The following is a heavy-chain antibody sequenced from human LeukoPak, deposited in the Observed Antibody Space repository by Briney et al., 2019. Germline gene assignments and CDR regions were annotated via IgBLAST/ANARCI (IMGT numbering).Heavy chain of an antibody. Sequence: GXSVKVSCKASGYTFTGHYMHWVRQAPGQGLEWMGWINPNSGDTNYAQKFQGRVTMTRDTSIITAYMELSRLTSDDTAVYYCARDLSHTPDYWGQGTLVTVSS. CDR1: GYTFTGHY. V-gene: IGHV1-2*02. CDR2: INPNSGDT. CDR3: ARDLSHTPDY. J-gene: IGHJ4*02.